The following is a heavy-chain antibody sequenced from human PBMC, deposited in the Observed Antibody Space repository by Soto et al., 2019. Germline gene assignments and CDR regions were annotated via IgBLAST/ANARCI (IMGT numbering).Heavy chain of an antibody. CDR2: IYYSGST. Sequence: LSLTCTVSGGSISSYYWSWIRQPPGKGLEWIGYIYYSGSTNYNPSLKSRVTISVDTSKNQFSLKLSSVTAADTAVYYCAGLIAARAGDAFDIWGQGTMVTVSS. CDR1: GGSISSYY. J-gene: IGHJ3*02. CDR3: AGLIAARAGDAFDI. D-gene: IGHD6-6*01. V-gene: IGHV4-59*01.